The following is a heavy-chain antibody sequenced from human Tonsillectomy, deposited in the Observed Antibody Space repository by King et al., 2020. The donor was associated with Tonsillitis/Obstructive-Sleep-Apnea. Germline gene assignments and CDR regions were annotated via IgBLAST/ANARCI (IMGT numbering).Heavy chain of an antibody. J-gene: IGHJ4*02. CDR1: GGSISSTNW. V-gene: IGHV4-4*02. CDR2: IFHSGST. CDR3: ARGGFYGSGSPALYFDY. Sequence: QLQESGPGLVKPSGTLSLTCGVSGGSISSTNWWIWVRQPPGQGLEWIGEIFHSGSTSYNPSLKSRVTISLDKSKNQFSLKLRSVTAADTALYYCARGGFYGSGSPALYFDYWGQGTLVTVSS. D-gene: IGHD3-10*01.